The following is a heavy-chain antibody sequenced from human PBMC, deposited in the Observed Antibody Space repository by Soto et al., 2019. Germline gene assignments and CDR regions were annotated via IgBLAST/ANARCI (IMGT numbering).Heavy chain of an antibody. CDR3: AKDTDSSGSLGFDY. CDR2: ISWNSGSI. CDR1: GFTFDDYA. D-gene: IGHD3-22*01. J-gene: IGHJ4*02. V-gene: IGHV3-9*01. Sequence: GGSLRLSCAASGFTFDDYAMHWVRQAPGKGLEWVSGISWNSGSIGYADSVKGRFTISRDNAKNSLYLQMNSLRAEDTALYYCAKDTDSSGSLGFDYWGQGTLVTVSS.